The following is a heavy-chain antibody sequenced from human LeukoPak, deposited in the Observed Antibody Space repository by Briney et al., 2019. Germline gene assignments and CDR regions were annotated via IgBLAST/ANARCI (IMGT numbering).Heavy chain of an antibody. V-gene: IGHV4-39*07. CDR1: GGSISSSSYY. D-gene: IGHD3-22*01. CDR3: ARDFYYDSSGTGAFDI. CDR2: IYYSGST. J-gene: IGHJ3*02. Sequence: PSETLSLTCTVSGGSISSSSYYWGWIRQPPGKGLEWIGSIYYSGSTYYNPSLKSRVTISVDTSKNQFSLKLSSVTAADTAVYYCARDFYYDSSGTGAFDIWGQGTMVTVSS.